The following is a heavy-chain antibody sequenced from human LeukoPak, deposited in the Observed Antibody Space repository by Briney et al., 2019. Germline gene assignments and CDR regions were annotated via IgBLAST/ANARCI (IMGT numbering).Heavy chain of an antibody. D-gene: IGHD5-24*01. CDR2: IYYSGIT. CDR3: ARLRRDGYKDTFDI. Sequence: PSETPSLTCTVSGGSISSSSYYWGWIRQPPGKGLEWIGTIYYSGITYYKPSLKSRVAISVDTSKNQFSLKLSSVTAADTAVYYCARLRRDGYKDTFDIWGQGTMVTVSS. V-gene: IGHV4-39*01. CDR1: GGSISSSSYY. J-gene: IGHJ3*02.